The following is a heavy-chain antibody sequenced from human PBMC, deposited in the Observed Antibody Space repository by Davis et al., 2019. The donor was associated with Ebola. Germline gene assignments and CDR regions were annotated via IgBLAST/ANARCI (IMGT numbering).Heavy chain of an antibody. D-gene: IGHD3-10*01. Sequence: GESLKISCAASGFTFSSYWMSWVRQAPGKGLEWVANIKQDGSEKYYVDSVKGRFTISRDNAKNSLYLQMNSLRAEDTAVYYCARKTSLWFGELLYLDYWGQGTLVTVSS. CDR3: ARKTSLWFGELLYLDY. V-gene: IGHV3-7*03. CDR2: IKQDGSEK. J-gene: IGHJ4*02. CDR1: GFTFSSYW.